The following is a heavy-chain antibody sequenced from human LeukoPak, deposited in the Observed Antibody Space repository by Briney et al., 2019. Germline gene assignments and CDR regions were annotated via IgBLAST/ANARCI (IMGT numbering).Heavy chain of an antibody. CDR3: ARRGGKY. Sequence: PSETLSLTCAVYGGSFSGYYWSWIRQPPGKGLEWIGEINHSGSTNYNPSLKSRVTISVDTSKNQFSLKLSSVTAADTAVYYCARRGGKYWGQGTQVTISS. D-gene: IGHD1-1*01. CDR2: INHSGST. CDR1: GGSFSGYY. J-gene: IGHJ4*02. V-gene: IGHV4-34*01.